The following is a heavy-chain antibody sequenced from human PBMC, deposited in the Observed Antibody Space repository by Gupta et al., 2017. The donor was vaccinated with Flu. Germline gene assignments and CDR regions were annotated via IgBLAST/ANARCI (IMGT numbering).Heavy chain of an antibody. D-gene: IGHD3-10*01. CDR2: INHSGST. V-gene: IGHV4-34*01. CDR3: ATRRVGVIITTYFDP. Sequence: GKGLEWIGEINHSGSTNYNPSLKSRVTISVDTSKNQFSLKLSSVTAADTAVYYCATRRVGVIITTYFDPWGQGTLVTVSS. J-gene: IGHJ5*02.